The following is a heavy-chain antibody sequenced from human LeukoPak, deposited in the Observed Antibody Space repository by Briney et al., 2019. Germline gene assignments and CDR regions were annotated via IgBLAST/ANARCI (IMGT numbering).Heavy chain of an antibody. Sequence: ASVKVSCKASGYTFTSYGISWVRQAPGQGPEWMGWISAYNGNTNYAQKLQGRVTMTTDTSTSTAYMELRSLRSDDTAVYYCARDGGYDFWGSGYYRFDYWGQGTLVTVSS. V-gene: IGHV1-18*01. CDR1: GYTFTSYG. J-gene: IGHJ4*02. CDR2: ISAYNGNT. D-gene: IGHD3-22*01. CDR3: ARDGGYDFWGSGYYRFDY.